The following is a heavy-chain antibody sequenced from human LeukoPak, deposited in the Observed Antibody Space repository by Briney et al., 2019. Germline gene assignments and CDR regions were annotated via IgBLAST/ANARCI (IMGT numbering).Heavy chain of an antibody. CDR2: INHSGST. CDR1: GGSFSGYY. Sequence: PSETLSLTCAVYGGSFSGYYWSWIRQPPGKGLEWIGEINHSGSTNYNPSLKSRVTISVDTSKNQFSLKLSSVTAADTAVYYCARELRRGRKYYFDYWGQGTLVTVSS. J-gene: IGHJ4*02. V-gene: IGHV4-34*01. CDR3: ARELRRGRKYYFDY.